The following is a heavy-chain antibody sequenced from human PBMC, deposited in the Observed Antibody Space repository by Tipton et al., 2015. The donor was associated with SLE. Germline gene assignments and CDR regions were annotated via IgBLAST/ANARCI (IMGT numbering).Heavy chain of an antibody. Sequence: LRLSCTVSGGSISSYYWSWIRQPPGKGLEWIGYIYYSGSTNYNPSLKSRVTISVDTSKNQFSLKLSSVTAANTADYYCARAPSGSGCFYFSYYMDVWGEGTTVTVSS. CDR2: IYYSGST. CDR3: ARAPSGSGCFYFSYYMDV. V-gene: IGHV4-59*01. J-gene: IGHJ6*03. D-gene: IGHD3-10*01. CDR1: GGSISSYY.